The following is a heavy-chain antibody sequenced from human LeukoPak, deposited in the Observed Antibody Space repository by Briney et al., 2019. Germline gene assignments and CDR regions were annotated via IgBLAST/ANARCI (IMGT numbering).Heavy chain of an antibody. V-gene: IGHV3-30-3*01. CDR2: ISYDGSNK. CDR3: ARGLDYDFWSGYYTEYNWFDP. J-gene: IGHJ5*02. CDR1: GFTFSSYA. D-gene: IGHD3-3*01. Sequence: GRSLRLSCAASGFTFSSYAMHWVRQAPGKGLEWVAVISYDGSNKYYADSVKGRFTISRGNSKNTLYLQMNSLRAEDTAVYYCARGLDYDFWSGYYTEYNWFDPWGQGTLVTVSS.